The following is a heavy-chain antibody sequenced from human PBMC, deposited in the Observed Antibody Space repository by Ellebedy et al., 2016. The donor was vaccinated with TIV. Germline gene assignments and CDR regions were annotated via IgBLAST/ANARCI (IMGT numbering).Heavy chain of an antibody. CDR3: ARGERYCSDASCYNY. CDR1: GYTFTSYD. Sequence: ASVMVSCXASGYTFTSYDINWVRQATGQGLEWMGWMNPNSGNTGFARKFQGRVIMTRDASISTAYMELTSLTSDDTAVYYCARGERYCSDASCYNYWGQGTLVTVSS. CDR2: MNPNSGNT. D-gene: IGHD2-2*02. V-gene: IGHV1-8*01. J-gene: IGHJ4*02.